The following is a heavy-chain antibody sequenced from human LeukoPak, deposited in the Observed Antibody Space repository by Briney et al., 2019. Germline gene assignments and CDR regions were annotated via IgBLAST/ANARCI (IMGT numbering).Heavy chain of an antibody. CDR3: AKESDIVVVPAAIHGAFDI. CDR2: ISGSGGST. D-gene: IGHD2-2*02. V-gene: IGHV3-23*01. Sequence: GGSLRLSCAASGFTFSSYAMSWVRQAPGKGLEWVSAISGSGGSTYYADSVKGRFTISRDNSKNTLYLQMNSLRAEDTAVYYCAKESDIVVVPAAIHGAFDIWGQGTMVTVSS. CDR1: GFTFSSYA. J-gene: IGHJ3*02.